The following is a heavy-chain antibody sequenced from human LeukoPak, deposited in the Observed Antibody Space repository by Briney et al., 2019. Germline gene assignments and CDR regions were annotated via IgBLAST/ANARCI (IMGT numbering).Heavy chain of an antibody. CDR2: IYHSGST. J-gene: IGHJ4*02. D-gene: IGHD5-24*01. CDR1: GGSISSSSYY. V-gene: IGHV4-39*07. CDR3: ASRDGYNWGRVDY. Sequence: SETLSLTCTVSGGSISSSSYYWGWIRQPPGKGLEWIGSIYHSGSTYYNPSLKSRVTISVDTSKNQFSLKLSSVTAADTAVYYCASRDGYNWGRVDYWGQGTLVTVSS.